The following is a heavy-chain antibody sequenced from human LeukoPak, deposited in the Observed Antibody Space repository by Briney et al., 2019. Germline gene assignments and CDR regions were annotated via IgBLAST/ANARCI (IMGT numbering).Heavy chain of an antibody. CDR2: IYHSGST. J-gene: IGHJ3*02. V-gene: IGHV4-38-2*02. D-gene: IGHD1-26*01. CDR1: GYSISSGYY. Sequence: SETLSLTCAVSGYSISSGYYWGWIRQPPGKGLEWIGSIYHSGSTYYNPSLKSRVTISVDTSKNQFSLKLSSVTAADTAVYYCGRDSRGSYYRGAFDIWGQGTMVTVSS. CDR3: GRDSRGSYYRGAFDI.